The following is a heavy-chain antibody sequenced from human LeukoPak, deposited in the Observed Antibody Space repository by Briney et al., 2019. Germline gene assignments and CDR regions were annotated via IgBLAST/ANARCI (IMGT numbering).Heavy chain of an antibody. CDR2: IYSGGST. J-gene: IGHJ6*02. D-gene: IGHD3-10*01. Sequence: GGSLRLSCAASGFTVSSNYMSWVRQAPGKGLEWVSVIYSGGSTYYADSVKGRFTISRDNSKNTLYLQMNSLRAEDTAVYYCARDGRYYYGSGSYFNGVDVWGQGTTVTVSS. CDR1: GFTVSSNY. V-gene: IGHV3-66*01. CDR3: ARDGRYYYGSGSYFNGVDV.